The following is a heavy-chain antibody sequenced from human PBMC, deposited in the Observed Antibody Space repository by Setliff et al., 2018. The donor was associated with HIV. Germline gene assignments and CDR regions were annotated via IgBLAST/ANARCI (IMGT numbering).Heavy chain of an antibody. CDR2: IHHSGTT. CDR3: AAATTLDY. V-gene: IGHV4-38-2*01. CDR1: GYSISSGYY. Sequence: ASETLSLTCAVSGYSISSGYYWAWIRQSPGKGLDWIGSIHHSGTTYYNPSLKSRVTISLDTSKNQFFLRLSSVTAADTAVYYCAAATTLDYWGQGTLVTVSS. J-gene: IGHJ4*02. D-gene: IGHD1-26*01.